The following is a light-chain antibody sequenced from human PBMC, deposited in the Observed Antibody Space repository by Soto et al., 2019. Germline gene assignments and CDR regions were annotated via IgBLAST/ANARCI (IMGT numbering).Light chain of an antibody. V-gene: IGKV3-20*01. CDR3: QQYGKT. Sequence: EIVLTQSPGTLSLSPGERATLSCRASQSVSSSYLAWYQQKPGQAPRLLIYGASSRATGIPDRFSGSGSGTDFTLTISRLEPADFAVYYCQQYGKTFGQGTKV. J-gene: IGKJ1*01. CDR1: QSVSSSY. CDR2: GAS.